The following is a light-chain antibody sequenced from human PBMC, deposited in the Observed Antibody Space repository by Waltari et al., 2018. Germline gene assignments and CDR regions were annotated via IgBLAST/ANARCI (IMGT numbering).Light chain of an antibody. CDR1: HSISSW. Sequence: DIQMTQSPSSLSASVGDRVTITCRASHSISSWLNWYQQKPGKAPKLLIYAASSLESGVPSRFSGSGSGTEFTLTISSLQPEDFATYYCQQSYSTPQPFGQGTKVEIK. J-gene: IGKJ1*01. V-gene: IGKV1-39*01. CDR3: QQSYSTPQP. CDR2: AAS.